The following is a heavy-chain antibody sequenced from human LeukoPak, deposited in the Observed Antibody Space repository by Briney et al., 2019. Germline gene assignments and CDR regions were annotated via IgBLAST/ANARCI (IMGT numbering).Heavy chain of an antibody. J-gene: IGHJ4*02. CDR2: IYYSGST. CDR1: GGSISSGGYY. D-gene: IGHD2-2*01. Sequence: SETLSLTCTVSGGSISSGGYYWSWIRQHPGKGLEWIGYIYYSGSTYYNPSLKSRVTISVDTSKNQFSLKLSSVTAADTAVYYYAGVRTFSLAADYWGQGTLVTVSS. V-gene: IGHV4-31*03. CDR3: AGVRTFSLAADY.